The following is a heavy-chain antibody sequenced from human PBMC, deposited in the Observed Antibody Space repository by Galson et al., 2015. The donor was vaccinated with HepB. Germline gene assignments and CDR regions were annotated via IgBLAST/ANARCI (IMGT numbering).Heavy chain of an antibody. D-gene: IGHD3-22*01. J-gene: IGHJ4*02. V-gene: IGHV3-30-3*01. CDR2: ISDDGSNK. CDR3: ARDIVGDASGYYCFGLDY. CDR1: GFTFSSYA. Sequence: SLRLSCAASGFTFSSYAMHWVRQAPGKGLEWVAVISDDGSNKYYADSVKGRFTSSRDNSKNTLDLQMNSLRAEDTAVYYCARDIVGDASGYYCFGLDYWGQGTLVTVSS.